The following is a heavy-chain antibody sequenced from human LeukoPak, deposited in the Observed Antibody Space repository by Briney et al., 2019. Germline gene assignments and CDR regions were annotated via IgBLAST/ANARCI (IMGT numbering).Heavy chain of an antibody. CDR1: GGSFSGYY. CDR2: INHSGST. CDR3: ARRGYGSGSYYYYYYYMDV. V-gene: IGHV4-34*01. J-gene: IGHJ6*03. Sequence: SETLSLTCAVYGGSFSGYYWSWIRQPPGKGLEWIGEINHSGSTNYNPSLKSRVTISVDTSKNQFSQKLSSVTAADTAVYYCARRGYGSGSYYYYYYYMDVWGKGTTVTISS. D-gene: IGHD3-10*01.